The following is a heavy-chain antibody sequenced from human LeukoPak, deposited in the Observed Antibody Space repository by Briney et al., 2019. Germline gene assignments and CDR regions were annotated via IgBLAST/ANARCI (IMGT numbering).Heavy chain of an antibody. CDR2: IYYSGST. J-gene: IGHJ6*02. Sequence: ASQILSLTCTVSGGSISSGGYYWSWIRQHPGKGLEWIGYIYYSGSTYYNPSLKSRVTISVDTSKNQFSLKLSSVTAADTAVYYCARDRLLNGSGDYYYYYGMDVWGQGTTVTVSS. CDR3: ARDRLLNGSGDYYYYYGMDV. D-gene: IGHD3-10*01. CDR1: GGSISSGGYY. V-gene: IGHV4-31*03.